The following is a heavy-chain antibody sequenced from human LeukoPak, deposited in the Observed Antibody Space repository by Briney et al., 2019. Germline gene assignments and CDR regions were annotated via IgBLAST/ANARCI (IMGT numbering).Heavy chain of an antibody. D-gene: IGHD2-15*01. CDR3: VKAGKLGYCSGGSCYSYYYYYGMDV. CDR2: ISSNGGST. J-gene: IGHJ6*04. Sequence: GGSLRLSCSASGFTFSSYAMHWVRHAPGKGLEYVSAISSNGGSTYYADSVKGRFTISRDNSKNTLYLQMSSLRAEDTAVYYCVKAGKLGYCSGGSCYSYYYYYGMDVWGKGTTVTVSS. CDR1: GFTFSSYA. V-gene: IGHV3-64D*06.